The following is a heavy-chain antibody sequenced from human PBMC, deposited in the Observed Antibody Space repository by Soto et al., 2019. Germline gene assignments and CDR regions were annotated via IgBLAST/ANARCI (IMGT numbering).Heavy chain of an antibody. V-gene: IGHV5-10-1*01. Sequence: GESLKISCKGSGYSFTSYWISWVRQMPGKGLEWMGRIDPSDSYTNYSPSFQGHVTISADKSISTAYLQWSSLKASDTAMYYCARRRTSMITGYGMDVWGQGTTVTVSS. J-gene: IGHJ6*02. D-gene: IGHD3-22*01. CDR2: IDPSDSYT. CDR1: GYSFTSYW. CDR3: ARRRTSMITGYGMDV.